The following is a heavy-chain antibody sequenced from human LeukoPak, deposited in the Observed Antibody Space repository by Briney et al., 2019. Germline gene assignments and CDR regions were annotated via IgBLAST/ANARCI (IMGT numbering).Heavy chain of an antibody. Sequence: GGSLRLSCAASGFTFSSYSMNWVRQAPGKGLEWVSSISSSSSYIYYADSVKGRFTISRDNAKNSLYLQMNGLRAEDTAVYYCAREELGSSLGFDPWGQGTLVTVSS. D-gene: IGHD3-16*01. V-gene: IGHV3-21*01. CDR1: GFTFSSYS. CDR3: AREELGSSLGFDP. J-gene: IGHJ5*02. CDR2: ISSSSSYI.